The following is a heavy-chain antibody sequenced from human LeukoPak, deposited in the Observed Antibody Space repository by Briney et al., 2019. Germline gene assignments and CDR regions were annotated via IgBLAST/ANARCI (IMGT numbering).Heavy chain of an antibody. V-gene: IGHV3-48*02. CDR3: ARDGLHTAHFDY. CDR2: VSDSFNK. Sequence: GGSLRLSCAASGFTLSSYTMNWVRQAPGKGLEWVSTVSDSFNKHYSDSVKGRFTISRDNAGNSLYLQMNSLRDEDTAVYYCARDGLHTAHFDYWGQGTLVTVSS. D-gene: IGHD5-18*01. J-gene: IGHJ4*02. CDR1: GFTLSSYT.